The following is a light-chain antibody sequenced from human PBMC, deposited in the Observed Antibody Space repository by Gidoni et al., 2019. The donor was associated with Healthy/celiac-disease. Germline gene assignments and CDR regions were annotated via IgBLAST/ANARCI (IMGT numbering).Light chain of an antibody. CDR2: GAS. CDR1: QSVSSSY. V-gene: IGKV3-20*01. CDR3: QQYGSSGVYT. J-gene: IGKJ2*01. Sequence: EIVLTQSPGTLSLSPGERATLSCRASQSVSSSYLAWYQQKPGQAPRLLIYGASSRATGIPDRFSGSGSGTDFTLTISRLEPEDFAVYYCQQYGSSGVYTFXQXTKLEIK.